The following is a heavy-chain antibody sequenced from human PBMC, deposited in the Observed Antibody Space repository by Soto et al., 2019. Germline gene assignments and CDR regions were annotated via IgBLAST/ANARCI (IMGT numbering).Heavy chain of an antibody. D-gene: IGHD6-19*01. CDR2: ISGSGGST. CDR3: AKDPNSSGWYLNNWFDP. CDR1: GFTFSSYA. J-gene: IGHJ5*02. Sequence: GGSLRLSCAASGFTFSSYAMSWVRQAPGKGLEWVSAISGSGGSTYYADSVKGRFTISRDNSKNTLYLQMNSLRAEDTAVYYCAKDPNSSGWYLNNWFDPWGQGTLVTVSS. V-gene: IGHV3-23*01.